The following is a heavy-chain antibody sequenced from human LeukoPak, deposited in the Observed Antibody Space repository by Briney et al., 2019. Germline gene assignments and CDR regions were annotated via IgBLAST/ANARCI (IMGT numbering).Heavy chain of an antibody. CDR3: AKDGYSYGGLYYYYMDV. Sequence: GGSPRLSCAASGFTFSSYAMSWVRQAPGKGLEWVSAISGSGGSTYYADSVKGRFTISRDNSKNTLYLQMNSLRAEDTAVYYCAKDGYSYGGLYYYYMDVWGKGTTVTVSS. CDR1: GFTFSSYA. D-gene: IGHD5-18*01. V-gene: IGHV3-23*01. J-gene: IGHJ6*03. CDR2: ISGSGGST.